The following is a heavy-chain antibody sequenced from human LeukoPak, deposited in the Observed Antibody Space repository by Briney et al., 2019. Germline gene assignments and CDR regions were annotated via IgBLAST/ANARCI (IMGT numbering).Heavy chain of an antibody. Sequence: SVKVSCKASGGTFSSYAISWVRQAPGQGLEWMGGIIPIFGTANYAQKFQGRVTITADKSTSTAYMELSSLRSEDTAVYYCATVGVSGYYGYWGQGTLVTVSS. J-gene: IGHJ4*02. CDR3: ATVGVSGYYGY. V-gene: IGHV1-69*06. CDR2: IIPIFGTA. CDR1: GGTFSSYA. D-gene: IGHD3-3*01.